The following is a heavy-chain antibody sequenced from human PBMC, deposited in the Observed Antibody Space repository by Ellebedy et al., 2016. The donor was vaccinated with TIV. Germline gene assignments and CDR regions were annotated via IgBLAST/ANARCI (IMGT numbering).Heavy chain of an antibody. D-gene: IGHD6-19*01. Sequence: MPSETLSLTCAVSGGSIRSNNFWSWVRQPPGNLLEWIGEINHGWGANYNPSLKNRVTILVDKSNDQFSLNLRSVTAADTAIYYCVRDRSGWRNLNNWGHGTLVTVSS. CDR2: INHGWGA. CDR1: GGSIRSNNF. J-gene: IGHJ4*01. V-gene: IGHV4-4*02. CDR3: VRDRSGWRNLNN.